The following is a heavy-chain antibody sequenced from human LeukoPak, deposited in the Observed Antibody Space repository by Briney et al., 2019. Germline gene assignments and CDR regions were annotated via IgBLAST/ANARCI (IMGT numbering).Heavy chain of an antibody. D-gene: IGHD3-10*01. V-gene: IGHV3-64*01. CDR3: ARVWTGYYYYMDV. CDR2: IISNGGST. CDR1: GFTFGSYA. J-gene: IGHJ6*03. Sequence: PGGSLRLSCAASGFTFGSYAMHWVRQAPGQGLEYVSGIISNGGSTYYANNVKGRFTISRDNSKNTLYLQMGSMRAEDTAVYYCARVWTGYYYYMDVWGKGTTVTVSS.